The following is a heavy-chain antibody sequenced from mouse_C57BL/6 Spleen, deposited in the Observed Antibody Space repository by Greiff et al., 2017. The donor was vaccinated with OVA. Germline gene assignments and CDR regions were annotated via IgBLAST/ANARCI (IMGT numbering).Heavy chain of an antibody. V-gene: IGHV1-4*01. CDR3: AREGTVVADY. Sequence: VQLQQSGAELARPGASVKMSCKASGYTFTSYTMHWVKQRPGQGLEWIGYINPSSGYTKYNQKFKDKATLTADKSSSTAYMQLSSLTSEDSAVYYCAREGTVVADYWGQGTTLTVSS. CDR2: INPSSGYT. J-gene: IGHJ2*01. CDR1: GYTFTSYT. D-gene: IGHD1-1*01.